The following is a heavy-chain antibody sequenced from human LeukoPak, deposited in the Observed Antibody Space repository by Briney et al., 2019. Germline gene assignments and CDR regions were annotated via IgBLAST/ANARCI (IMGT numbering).Heavy chain of an antibody. D-gene: IGHD5-12*01. CDR1: GFTFRSYW. CDR3: ARVGYSGWNLEY. V-gene: IGHV3-7*01. CDR2: INQGGSVK. J-gene: IGHJ4*02. Sequence: PGGSLRLSCAASGFTFRSYWMSWVRQAPGKGLEWVANINQGGSVKYYVDSVKGRFTISRDDDKHSLYVQMNSLRDEDTAVYYCARVGYSGWNLEYWGQGTLVTVSS.